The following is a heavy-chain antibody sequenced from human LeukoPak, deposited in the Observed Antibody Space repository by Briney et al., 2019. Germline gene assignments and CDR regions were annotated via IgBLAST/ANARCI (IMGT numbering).Heavy chain of an antibody. CDR2: INANTGNP. J-gene: IGHJ5*02. V-gene: IGHV7-4-1*02. CDR1: GYTFTSYH. Sequence: ASVKVSCKASGYTFTSYHMHWVRQAPGQGLEGMGWINANTGNPTYAQGFTGRFVFSLDTSVSTAYLQISSLKAEDTAVYYCARTPGYSSGWYGNWFDPWGQGTLVTVSS. CDR3: ARTPGYSSGWYGNWFDP. D-gene: IGHD6-19*01.